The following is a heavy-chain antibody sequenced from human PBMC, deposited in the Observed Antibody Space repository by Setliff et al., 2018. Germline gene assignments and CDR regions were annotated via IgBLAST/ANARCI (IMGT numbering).Heavy chain of an antibody. CDR1: GGSVSTFY. CDR2: IFTSGST. CDR3: ARGPPRIVVPSTKAWFDP. Sequence: SETLSLTCRVSGGSVSTFYWTWIRQPPGKGLEWIGYIFTSGSTQYNPSLKSRATISRDTSSNQFSLKLFSVTAADTAVYYCARGPPRIVVPSTKAWFDPWGQGTLVTVSS. V-gene: IGHV4-4*09. J-gene: IGHJ5*02. D-gene: IGHD2-2*01.